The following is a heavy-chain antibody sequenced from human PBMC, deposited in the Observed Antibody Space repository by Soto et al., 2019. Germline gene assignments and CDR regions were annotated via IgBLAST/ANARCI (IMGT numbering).Heavy chain of an antibody. V-gene: IGHV1-69*13. CDR3: ARDIVAASTTTFRPRGQGYGNDY. D-gene: IGHD5-18*01. Sequence: SVKVSCKASGGTFSSYAISWVRQAPGQGLEWMGGIIPIFGTANYAQKFQGRVTITADESTSTAYMELSSLRSEDTAVYYCARDIVAASTTTFRPRGQGYGNDYWGQGTLVTVSS. CDR1: GGTFSSYA. J-gene: IGHJ4*02. CDR2: IIPIFGTA.